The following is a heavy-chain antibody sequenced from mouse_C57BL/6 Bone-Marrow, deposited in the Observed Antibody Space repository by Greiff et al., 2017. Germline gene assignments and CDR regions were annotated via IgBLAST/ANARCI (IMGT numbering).Heavy chain of an antibody. J-gene: IGHJ3*01. D-gene: IGHD1-1*01. CDR3: ARGYYGSSYAWFAY. V-gene: IGHV1-7*01. CDR1: GYTFTSYW. Sequence: QVQLQQSGAELAKPGASVKLSCKASGYTFTSYWMHWVKQRPGHGLEWIGYITPSSGYTKYNQKFKDTATLTADKSSSTAYMQLSSLTYEDSAVYYCARGYYGSSYAWFAYWGQGTLVTVSA. CDR2: ITPSSGYT.